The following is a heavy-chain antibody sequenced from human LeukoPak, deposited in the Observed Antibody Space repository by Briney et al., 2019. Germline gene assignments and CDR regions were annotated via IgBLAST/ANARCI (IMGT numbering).Heavy chain of an antibody. CDR2: IYYRGST. J-gene: IGHJ5*02. CDR1: GGSISSSTYH. Sequence: PSETLSLTCTVSGGSISSSTYHWGWIRQPPGKGLEWIGSIYYRGSTYYNPSLKSRITISVDTSKNQFSLKLSPVTAADTAVYYCARHSPYGSGSLSWFDPWGQGTLVTVSS. CDR3: ARHSPYGSGSLSWFDP. D-gene: IGHD3-10*01. V-gene: IGHV4-39*01.